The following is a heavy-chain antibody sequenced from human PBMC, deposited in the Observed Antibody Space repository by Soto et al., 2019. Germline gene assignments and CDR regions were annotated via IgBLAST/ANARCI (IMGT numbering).Heavy chain of an antibody. CDR2: INPSGGST. CDR1: GYTFTSYY. D-gene: IGHD3-3*01. Sequence: GASVKVSCKASGYTFTSYYMHWVRQAPGQGLEWMGIINPSGGSTSYAQKFQGRVTMTRDTSTSTVYMELSSLRSEDTAVYYCARSCHDFWSGPTNWFDPWGQGTLVTVSS. CDR3: ARSCHDFWSGPTNWFDP. J-gene: IGHJ5*02. V-gene: IGHV1-46*03.